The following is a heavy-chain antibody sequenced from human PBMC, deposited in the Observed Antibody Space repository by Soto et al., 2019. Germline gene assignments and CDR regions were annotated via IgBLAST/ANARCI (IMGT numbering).Heavy chain of an antibody. CDR1: GFTFNTYA. CDR2: ISGSGGTT. Sequence: GGSLRLSCAASGFTFNTYAMTWVRQAPGKGLEWVSAISGSGGTTYYADSVKGRFTISRDNSKNTMFLQMNSLRADDTAVYYCAKGLVGASLYYFDYWGQGTPVTVSS. J-gene: IGHJ4*02. D-gene: IGHD6-19*01. V-gene: IGHV3-23*01. CDR3: AKGLVGASLYYFDY.